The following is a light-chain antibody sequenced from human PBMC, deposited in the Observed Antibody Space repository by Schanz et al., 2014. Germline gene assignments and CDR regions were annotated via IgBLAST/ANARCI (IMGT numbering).Light chain of an antibody. CDR1: QSVTSNY. Sequence: EIVLTQSPGSLSLSPGEGVTLSCRASQSVTSNYLAWYQQNPGQAPRLLIYGASNRATGIPDRFSGSGSGTDFTLTISRLEPEDFAVYYCQQYSKSPLTFGGGTKVEI. V-gene: IGKV3-20*01. J-gene: IGKJ4*01. CDR2: GAS. CDR3: QQYSKSPLT.